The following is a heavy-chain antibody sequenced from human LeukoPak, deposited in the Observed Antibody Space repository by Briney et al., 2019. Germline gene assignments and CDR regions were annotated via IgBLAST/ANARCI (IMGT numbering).Heavy chain of an antibody. CDR2: IKQDGSEK. CDR3: ARDLGNIAVAATHFDY. J-gene: IGHJ4*02. D-gene: IGHD6-19*01. Sequence: GGSLRLSCAASGFTFSSYWMSWVRQAPGKGLEWVANIKQDGSEKYYVDSVKGRFTISRDNAKNSLYLQMNSLRAEDTAVYYRARDLGNIAVAATHFDYWGQGTLVTVSS. V-gene: IGHV3-7*01. CDR1: GFTFSSYW.